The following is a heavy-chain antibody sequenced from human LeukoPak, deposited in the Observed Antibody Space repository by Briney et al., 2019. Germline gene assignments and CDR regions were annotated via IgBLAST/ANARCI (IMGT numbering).Heavy chain of an antibody. D-gene: IGHD6-19*01. V-gene: IGHV3-48*03. CDR2: ISSSGSTI. CDR1: GFTFSTYE. J-gene: IGHJ4*02. CDR3: SLLAVASPQNY. Sequence: GGSLRLSCAASGFTFSTYEMHWVRQAPGKGLEWVSDISSSGSTIYYADSVKGRFTTSRDNAKNLLYLQMHSLRAEDTAVYYCSLLAVASPQNYWGQGTLVTVSS.